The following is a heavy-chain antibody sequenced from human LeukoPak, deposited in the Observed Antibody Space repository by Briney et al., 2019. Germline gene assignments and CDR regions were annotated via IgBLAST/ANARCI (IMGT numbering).Heavy chain of an antibody. V-gene: IGHV1-46*01. D-gene: IGHD3-3*01. Sequence: ASVKVSCKASGYTFTSYYMHWVRQAPGQGLEWMGIINPSGGSTSYAQKFQGRVTMTRDTSTSTVYMELSSLRSEDTAVYYCARDPRSYYDFWSGYYGFVYWGQGTLVTVSS. CDR3: ARDPRSYYDFWSGYYGFVY. J-gene: IGHJ4*02. CDR1: GYTFTSYY. CDR2: INPSGGST.